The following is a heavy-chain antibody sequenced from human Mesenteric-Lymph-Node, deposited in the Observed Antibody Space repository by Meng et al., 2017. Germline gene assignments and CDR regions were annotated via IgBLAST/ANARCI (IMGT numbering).Heavy chain of an antibody. Sequence: QGRREEWGAGLLKPSENLPLTRAVYCGAFSGYYWSWIRQSPGKGLEWIGEMYHSGTTNYNPSLKSRVTISMGKSNNQLSLKLNSVTAADTAVYYCATQESRDGHNPYWGQGTLVTVSS. CDR3: ATQESRDGHNPY. D-gene: IGHD5-24*01. V-gene: IGHV4-34*01. J-gene: IGHJ4*02. CDR2: MYHSGTT. CDR1: CGAFSGYY.